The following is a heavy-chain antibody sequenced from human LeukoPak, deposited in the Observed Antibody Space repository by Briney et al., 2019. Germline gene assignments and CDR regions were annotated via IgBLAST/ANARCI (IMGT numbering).Heavy chain of an antibody. CDR3: ARHEAFGDFVDAFDT. Sequence: SETLSLTCTVSGGSISPYYWSWIRQPPGKGLEWIGYIYASGNTNYNPSLRSRATISLDTSKKRFSLRLTSVTAADTAVFYCARHEAFGDFVDAFDTWGQGQWSPSLQ. V-gene: IGHV4-4*09. D-gene: IGHD4-17*01. CDR2: IYASGNT. CDR1: GGSISPYY. J-gene: IGHJ3*02.